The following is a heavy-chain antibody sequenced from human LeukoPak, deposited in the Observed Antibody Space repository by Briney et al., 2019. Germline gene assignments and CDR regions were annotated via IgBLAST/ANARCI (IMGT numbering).Heavy chain of an antibody. CDR3: ARAPSLRYDILTGYYLGADLDY. CDR2: ISAYNGNT. CDR1: GYTFTSYG. Sequence: ASVKVSFKASGYTFTSYGISWVRQAPGQGLEWMGWISAYNGNTNYAQKLQGRVTMTTDTSTSTAYMELRSLRSDDTAVYYCARAPSLRYDILTGYYLGADLDYWGQGTLVTVSS. J-gene: IGHJ4*02. V-gene: IGHV1-18*01. D-gene: IGHD3-9*01.